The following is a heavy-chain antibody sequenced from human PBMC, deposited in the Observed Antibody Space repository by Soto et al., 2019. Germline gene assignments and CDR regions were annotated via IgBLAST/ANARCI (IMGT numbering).Heavy chain of an antibody. J-gene: IGHJ4*02. Sequence: QMQLVQSGPEVKKPGTSVKVSCKASGFTFTSSAMQWVRQARGQRLEWIGWIVVGSGHTNYAQKFQERITITREMSTSTAYMELSSLRSEDTAVCYCAADSRYCSGGNCEDYWGQGTLVTVSS. CDR1: GFTFTSSA. V-gene: IGHV1-58*02. D-gene: IGHD2-15*01. CDR3: AADSRYCSGGNCEDY. CDR2: IVVGSGHT.